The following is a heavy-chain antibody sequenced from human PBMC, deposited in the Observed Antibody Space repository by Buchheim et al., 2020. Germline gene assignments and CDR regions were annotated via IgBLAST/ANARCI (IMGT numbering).Heavy chain of an antibody. CDR3: ARDPYYYDNSGYKYFFDY. CDR1: GGSIDSRNYY. CDR2: ICSTGTT. D-gene: IGHD3-22*01. Sequence: QLQLQESGPGLVKPSETLSLTCTVSGGSIDSRNYYWGWIRQPPGEGLKWIGTICSTGTTYYNPSLKSRVTISVVTSKNQSSLKLSSVTAADTAVYYCARDPYYYDNSGYKYFFDYWGQGIL. J-gene: IGHJ4*02. V-gene: IGHV4-39*07.